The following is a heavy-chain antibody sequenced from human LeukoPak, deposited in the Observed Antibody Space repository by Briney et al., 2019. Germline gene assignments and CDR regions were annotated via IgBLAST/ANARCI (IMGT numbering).Heavy chain of an antibody. J-gene: IGHJ4*02. CDR1: GFTFDDYA. CDR3: AKDPSPGYYDSSGYYLHYFDY. Sequence: PGGSLRLSCAASGFTFDDYAMHWVRQAPGKGLEWVSGISWNSGSIGYADSVKGRFTTSRDNAKNSLYLQMNSLRAEDTALYYCAKDPSPGYYDSSGYYLHYFDYWGQGTLVTVSS. D-gene: IGHD3-22*01. V-gene: IGHV3-9*01. CDR2: ISWNSGSI.